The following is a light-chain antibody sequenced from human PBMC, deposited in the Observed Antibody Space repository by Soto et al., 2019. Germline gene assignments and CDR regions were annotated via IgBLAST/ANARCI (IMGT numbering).Light chain of an antibody. V-gene: IGKV1-27*01. CDR1: QGISNY. J-gene: IGKJ1*01. Sequence: DIQMTQSPSSLSASVGDRVTITCRATQGISNYLAWYQQKPGKVPKLLIYAASTLQSGVPSRFSGSGSGTDFTLTISSLQHEDVATYYCQKYDSALGTFGQGTKVDIK. CDR3: QKYDSALGT. CDR2: AAS.